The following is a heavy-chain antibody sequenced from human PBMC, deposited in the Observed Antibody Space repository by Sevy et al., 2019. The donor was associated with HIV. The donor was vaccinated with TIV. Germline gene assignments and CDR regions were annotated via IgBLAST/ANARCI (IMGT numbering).Heavy chain of an antibody. V-gene: IGHV3-30*18. CDR2: ISYDGNNK. D-gene: IGHD3-10*01. J-gene: IGHJ1*01. CDR3: AKDHNLWSEGGFLHH. Sequence: GGSLRLSCAASGFTFSSYAIHWVRQTPGKGLEGVAVISYDGNNKYYADSVKGRFTVSRDNSKNTLYAQMNSRRAEDTAVYYCAKDHNLWSEGGFLHHWGQGTLVTVSS. CDR1: GFTFSSYA.